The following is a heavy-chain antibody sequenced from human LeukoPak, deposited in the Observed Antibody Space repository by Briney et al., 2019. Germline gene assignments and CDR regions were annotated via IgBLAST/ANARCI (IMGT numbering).Heavy chain of an antibody. D-gene: IGHD3-16*01. CDR2: IRSDGSIT. CDR3: AKDGGLGDYGDY. J-gene: IGHJ4*02. Sequence: GGSLRLSCAASGFTFSTYGMHWVRQAPGKGLEWVSFIRSDGSITYYADSMKGRFTISRDSSKNTLYLQMNSLRPEDTAVYYCAKDGGLGDYGDYWGQGTLVTVSS. V-gene: IGHV3-30*02. CDR1: GFTFSTYG.